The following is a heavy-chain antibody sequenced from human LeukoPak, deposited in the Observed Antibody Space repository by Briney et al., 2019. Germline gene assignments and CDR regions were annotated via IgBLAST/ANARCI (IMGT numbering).Heavy chain of an antibody. J-gene: IGHJ4*02. Sequence: GVSLRLSCAASGFTFSNYWMHWVRQAPGKGLVWVSRIKGDGGSPTYADSVKGRFTISRDNAKHTLYLQMNSLRAEDTAVYYCARKPDYYGADYWGQGTLVTVSS. D-gene: IGHD3-10*01. CDR3: ARKPDYYGADY. CDR2: IKGDGGSP. CDR1: GFTFSNYW. V-gene: IGHV3-74*01.